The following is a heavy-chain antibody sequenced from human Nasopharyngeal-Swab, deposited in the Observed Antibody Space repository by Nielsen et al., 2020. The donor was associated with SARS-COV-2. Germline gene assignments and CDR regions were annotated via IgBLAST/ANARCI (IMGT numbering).Heavy chain of an antibody. CDR1: GGYISSYY. V-gene: IGHV4-59*01. CDR2: IYYSGST. D-gene: IGHD2-21*01. J-gene: IGHJ6*03. Sequence: SETLSLTCTVSGGYISSYYWSWIRQPPGKGLEWIGYIYYSGSTNYNPSLKSRVTISVDTSKNQFSLKLSSVTAADTAVYYCARVVVGTGGYYYYMDVWGKGTTVTVSS. CDR3: ARVVVGTGGYYYYMDV.